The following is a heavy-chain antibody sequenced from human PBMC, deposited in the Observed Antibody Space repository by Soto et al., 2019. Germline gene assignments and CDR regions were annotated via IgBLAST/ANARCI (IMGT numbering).Heavy chain of an antibody. CDR1: GYIFPNYG. CDR3: TKGTSLPPAPIPNGPYYMDV. D-gene: IGHD2-2*01. J-gene: IGHJ6*03. V-gene: IGHV1-18*01. Sequence: QVQLVQSGAEVKKAGASVKVSCKASGYIFPNYGISWVRQAPGQGLEWMGWISANNGDTKYAQNLQGRVTMTADTGTTTVYMELMSLRSDDTAVYYCTKGTSLPPAPIPNGPYYMDVWCKGTTVTVSS. CDR2: ISANNGDT.